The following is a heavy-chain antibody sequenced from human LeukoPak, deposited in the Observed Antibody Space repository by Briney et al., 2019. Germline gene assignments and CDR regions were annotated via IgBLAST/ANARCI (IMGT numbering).Heavy chain of an antibody. CDR1: GFTFSSYW. CDR3: ARARIAAGLIDY. D-gene: IGHD6-13*01. CDR2: INSDGSTT. Sequence: GRSLRLSCAASGFTFSSYWMHWVRQAPGKGLVWVSRINSDGSTTSYTDSVKGRFTISRDNAKNTLYLQMNSLRAEDTAVYYCARARIAAGLIDYWGRGTVVTVTS. J-gene: IGHJ4*02. V-gene: IGHV3-74*01.